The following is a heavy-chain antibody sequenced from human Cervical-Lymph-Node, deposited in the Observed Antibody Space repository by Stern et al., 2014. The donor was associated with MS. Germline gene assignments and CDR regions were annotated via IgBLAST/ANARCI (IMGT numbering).Heavy chain of an antibody. J-gene: IGHJ4*02. D-gene: IGHD3-10*01. CDR3: ARDKPYHYYYGSGSCDY. CDR1: GYTFTSYG. Sequence: VQLVESGAEVKKPGASVKVSCKASGYTFTSYGISWVRQAPGQGLEWMGWISVYTGNTNSAQKLQGRLTMTADTSTSTAYMELRSLRSDDTAVYYGARDKPYHYYYGSGSCDYWGQGTLVTVSS. CDR2: ISVYTGNT. V-gene: IGHV1-18*01.